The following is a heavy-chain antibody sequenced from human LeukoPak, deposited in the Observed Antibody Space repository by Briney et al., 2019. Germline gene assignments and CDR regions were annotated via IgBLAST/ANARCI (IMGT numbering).Heavy chain of an antibody. CDR1: GGTFSSYA. J-gene: IGHJ4*02. D-gene: IGHD3-22*01. CDR2: IIPIFGTT. CDR3: ARDVPAHYYDSSGYYYVDY. V-gene: IGHV1-69*06. Sequence: SVKVSCKVSGGTFSSYAISWVRQAPGQGLEWMGRIIPIFGTTNYAQKFQGRVTITADKSTSTAYMELSSLRSEDTAVYYCARDVPAHYYDSSGYYYVDYWGQGTLVTVSS.